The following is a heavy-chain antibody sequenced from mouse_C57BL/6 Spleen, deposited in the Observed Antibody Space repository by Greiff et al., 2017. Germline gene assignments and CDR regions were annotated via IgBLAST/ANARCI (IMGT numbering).Heavy chain of an antibody. J-gene: IGHJ4*01. CDR2: IWWDDDK. D-gene: IGHD2-4*01. CDR3: ARIVPPRYYDYDYAMDY. CDR1: GFSLSTFGMG. Sequence: QVTQKVSGPGILQPSQTLSLTCSFSGFSLSTFGMGVGWIRPPSGKGLEWLAHIWWDDDKYYNPALKSRLTISKDTSKNQVFLKIANVDTADTATYYCARIVPPRYYDYDYAMDYWGQGTSVTVSS. V-gene: IGHV8-8*01.